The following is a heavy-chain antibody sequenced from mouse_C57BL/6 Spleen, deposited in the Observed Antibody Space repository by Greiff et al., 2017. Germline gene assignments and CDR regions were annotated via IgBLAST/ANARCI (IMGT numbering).Heavy chain of an antibody. CDR3: AREGDYEAMDY. V-gene: IGHV1-64*01. J-gene: IGHJ4*01. CDR2: IHPTSGST. Sequence: VQLQQPGAELVKPGASVKLSCKASGYTFTSYWMHWVKQRPGQGLEWIGMIHPTSGSTNYNEKFKSKATLTVDKSSSTAYMQLSSLTSEDSAVYYCAREGDYEAMDYWGQGTSVTVSS. CDR1: GYTFTSYW.